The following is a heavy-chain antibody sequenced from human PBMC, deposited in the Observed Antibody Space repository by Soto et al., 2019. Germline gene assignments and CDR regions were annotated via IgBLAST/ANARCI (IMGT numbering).Heavy chain of an antibody. J-gene: IGHJ4*02. Sequence: QVQLVESGGGVVQPGRSLRLSCAASGFTFSSYAMHWVRQAPGTGLEWVAVISYDGSNKYYADSVKGRFTISRDNSKNTLYLQMNSLRAEDTAVYYCARAGVGATYYFDSWGQGTLVTVSS. CDR2: ISYDGSNK. CDR3: ARAGVGATYYFDS. V-gene: IGHV3-30-3*01. D-gene: IGHD1-26*01. CDR1: GFTFSSYA.